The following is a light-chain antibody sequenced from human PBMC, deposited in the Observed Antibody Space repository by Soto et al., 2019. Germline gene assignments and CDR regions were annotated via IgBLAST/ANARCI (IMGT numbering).Light chain of an antibody. CDR1: SSDVGGYNY. V-gene: IGLV2-11*01. CDR3: CSYAGTYNLEV. CDR2: DVS. Sequence: QSALTQPPSVSGSPGQSFTISCTGTSSDVGGYNYVSWYQHHPGKAPKLMIYDVSKRPSGVPDRFSGSKSGNTASLTISGLPAEDEADYYCCSYAGTYNLEVFGTGTKVT. J-gene: IGLJ1*01.